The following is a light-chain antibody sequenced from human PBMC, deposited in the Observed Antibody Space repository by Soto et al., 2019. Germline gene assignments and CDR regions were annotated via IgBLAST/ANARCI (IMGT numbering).Light chain of an antibody. CDR2: DTS. CDR3: QHYGASPIT. V-gene: IGKV3-20*01. CDR1: QSVSSSS. J-gene: IGKJ5*01. Sequence: EIVLTQSPGTLSLSPGERATLSCRSSQSVSSSSLAWYQQKSGQAPRLLIYDTSRRATGIPDRFSGSGSGTDFTLTISRLEPDDFALYYCQHYGASPITFGQGTRLEIK.